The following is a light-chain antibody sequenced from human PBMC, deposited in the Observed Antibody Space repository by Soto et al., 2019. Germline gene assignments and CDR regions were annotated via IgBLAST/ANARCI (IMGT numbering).Light chain of an antibody. CDR1: QSISSW. CDR3: QQADSFPLS. J-gene: IGKJ4*01. Sequence: DIQMTQSPSTLSASVGDRVTITCRASQSISSWLAWYQQKPGKAPKLLIYAASSLQSGVPSRFSGSGYGTDFTLTISSLQPEDFATYYCQQADSFPLSFGGGTKVEI. CDR2: AAS. V-gene: IGKV1-12*01.